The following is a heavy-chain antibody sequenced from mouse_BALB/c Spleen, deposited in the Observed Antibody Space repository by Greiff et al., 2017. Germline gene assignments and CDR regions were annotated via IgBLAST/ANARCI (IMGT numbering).Heavy chain of an antibody. D-gene: IGHD1-1*01. V-gene: IGHV2-9*02. Sequence: VKLQESGPGLVAPSQSLSITCTVSGFSLTSYGVHWVRQPPGKGLEWLGVIWAGGSTNYNSALMSRLSISKDNSKSQVFLKMNSLQTDDTAMYYCASLDYYGSRGDYAMDYWGQGTSVTVSS. CDR2: IWAGGST. CDR1: GFSLTSYG. CDR3: ASLDYYGSRGDYAMDY. J-gene: IGHJ4*01.